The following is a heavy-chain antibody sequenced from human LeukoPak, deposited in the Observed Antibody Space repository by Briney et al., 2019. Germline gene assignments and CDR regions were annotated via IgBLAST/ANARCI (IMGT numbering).Heavy chain of an antibody. CDR2: ISSSGSTI. Sequence: PGGSLRLSCAASGFTFSSYEMNWVRQAPGKGLEWVSYISSSGSTIYYADSVKGRFTISRDNAKNSLYLQMNSLRAEDTAVYYCAREGPVEMATIYSAHNYYYYGMDVWGQGITVTASS. CDR3: AREGPVEMATIYSAHNYYYYGMDV. J-gene: IGHJ6*02. V-gene: IGHV3-48*03. D-gene: IGHD5-24*01. CDR1: GFTFSSYE.